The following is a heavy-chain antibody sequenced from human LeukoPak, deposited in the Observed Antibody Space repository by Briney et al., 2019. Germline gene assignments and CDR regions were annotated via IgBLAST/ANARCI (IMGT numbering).Heavy chain of an antibody. V-gene: IGHV3-30*18. CDR1: GFTFSSYD. J-gene: IGHJ5*02. CDR3: AKGRYTPDP. Sequence: GGSLRLSCAASGFTFSSYDMHWVRQAPGKGLEWVAVISYDGSNKYYADSVKGRFTISRDNSKNTLYMQMSSLTAEGTAVYYCAKGRYTPDPWGQGTLVTVSS. CDR2: ISYDGSNK. D-gene: IGHD5-18*01.